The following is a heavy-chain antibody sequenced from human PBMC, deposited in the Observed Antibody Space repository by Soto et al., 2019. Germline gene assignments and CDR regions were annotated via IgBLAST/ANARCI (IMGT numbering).Heavy chain of an antibody. CDR3: ARVGIAAAGFDY. CDR1: GFTVSSNY. J-gene: IGHJ4*02. V-gene: IGHV3-66*01. Sequence: LSLTCAASGFTVSSNYMSWVRQAPGKGLEWVSVIYSGGSTYYADSVKGRFTISRDNSKNTLYLQMNSLRAEDTAVYYCARVGIAAAGFDYWGQGTLVTVSS. CDR2: IYSGGST. D-gene: IGHD6-13*01.